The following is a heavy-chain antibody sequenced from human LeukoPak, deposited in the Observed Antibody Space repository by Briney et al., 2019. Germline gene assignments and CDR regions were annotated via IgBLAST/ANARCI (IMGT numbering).Heavy chain of an antibody. V-gene: IGHV3-21*01. CDR2: ITSSSSYI. Sequence: GGSLRLSCAASGFTFSLYWMSWVRQAPGKGLEWVSSITSSSSYIYYADSVKGRFTISRDNAKNSLYLQMNSLRAEDKAVYYCARSYSSSRGTFDYWGQGTLVTVSS. CDR3: ARSYSSSRGTFDY. J-gene: IGHJ4*02. D-gene: IGHD6-6*01. CDR1: GFTFSLYW.